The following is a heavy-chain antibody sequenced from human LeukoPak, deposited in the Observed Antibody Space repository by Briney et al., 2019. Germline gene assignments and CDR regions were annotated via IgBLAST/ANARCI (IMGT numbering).Heavy chain of an antibody. CDR2: IYYSGST. CDR3: ARDSREECSSTSCQTMWFDP. J-gene: IGHJ5*02. D-gene: IGHD2-2*01. CDR1: GGSISSYY. V-gene: IGHV4-59*12. Sequence: SETLSLTCTVSGGSISSYYWSWIRQPPGKGLEWIGYIYYSGSTNYNPSLKSRVTISVDTSKNQFSLKLSSVTAADTAVYYCARDSREECSSTSCQTMWFDPWGQGTLVTVSS.